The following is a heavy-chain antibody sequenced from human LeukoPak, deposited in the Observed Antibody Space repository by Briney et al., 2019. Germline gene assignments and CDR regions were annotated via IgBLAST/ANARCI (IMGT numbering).Heavy chain of an antibody. D-gene: IGHD3-3*01. CDR1: GFTFSRCG. Sequence: PGGSLRLSCAASGFTFSRCGMYWVRQAPGKGLEWVAFVGYDGTNQYYTESVKGRFTVSRDNSKNTLFLQMDSLRSEDTAVYYCATWASSILGTDCWGQGTLVTVSS. J-gene: IGHJ4*02. CDR2: VGYDGTNQ. CDR3: ATWASSILGTDC. V-gene: IGHV3-30*02.